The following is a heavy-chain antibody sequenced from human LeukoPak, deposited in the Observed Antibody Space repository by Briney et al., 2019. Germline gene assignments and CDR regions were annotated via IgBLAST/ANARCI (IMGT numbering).Heavy chain of an antibody. D-gene: IGHD1-26*01. CDR3: ARVTNMWELAH. Sequence: ASVKVSCKASGYTFTSYYMHWVRQAPGQWLEWMGIINPSGGSTSYAQKFQGRVTMTRDTSTSTVYMELSSLRSEDTAVYYCARVTNMWELAHWGQGTLVTVSS. J-gene: IGHJ4*02. V-gene: IGHV1-46*01. CDR2: INPSGGST. CDR1: GYTFTSYY.